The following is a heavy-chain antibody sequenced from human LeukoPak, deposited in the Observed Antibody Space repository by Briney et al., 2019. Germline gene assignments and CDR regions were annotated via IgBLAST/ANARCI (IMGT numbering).Heavy chain of an antibody. CDR3: ARVLGDWVPAANHDAFDI. D-gene: IGHD2-2*01. CDR2: IYYSGST. V-gene: IGHV4-59*01. Sequence: SETLSLTCTVSGGSISSYYWSWIRQPPGKGLEWIGYIYYSGSTNYNPSLKSRVTISVDTSKNQFSLKLSSVTAADTAVYYCARVLGDWVPAANHDAFDIWGQGTMVTVSS. CDR1: GGSISSYY. J-gene: IGHJ3*02.